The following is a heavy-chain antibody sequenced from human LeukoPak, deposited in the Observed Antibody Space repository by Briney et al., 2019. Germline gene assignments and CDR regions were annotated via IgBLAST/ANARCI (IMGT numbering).Heavy chain of an antibody. J-gene: IGHJ4*02. CDR2: IYYSGST. CDR1: GGSFSGYY. V-gene: IGHV4-59*01. CDR3: ARVTMVRGVIIFDY. D-gene: IGHD3-10*01. Sequence: SETLSLTCAVYGGSFSGYYRSWIRQPPGKGLEWIGYIYYSGSTNYNPSLKSRVTISVDTSKNQFSLKLSSVTAADTAVYYCARVTMVRGVIIFDYWGQGTLVTVSS.